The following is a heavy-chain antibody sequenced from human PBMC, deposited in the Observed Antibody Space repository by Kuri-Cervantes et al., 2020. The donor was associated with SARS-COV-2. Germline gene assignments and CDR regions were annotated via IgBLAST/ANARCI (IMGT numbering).Heavy chain of an antibody. CDR3: ARDRGSYSGYGPNLSYYYYGMDV. V-gene: IGHV3-15*07. Sequence: GESLKISCAASGFTFSNAWMNWVRQAPGKGLEWVGRIKSKTDGGTTDYAAPVKGRFTISRDDPKNTLYLQMNSLRAEDTAVYYCARDRGSYSGYGPNLSYYYYGMDVWGQGTTVTVSS. D-gene: IGHD5-12*01. CDR1: GFTFSNAW. J-gene: IGHJ6*02. CDR2: IKSKTDGGTT.